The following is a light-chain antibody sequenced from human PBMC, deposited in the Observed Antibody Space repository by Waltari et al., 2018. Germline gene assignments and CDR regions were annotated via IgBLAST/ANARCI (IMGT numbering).Light chain of an antibody. CDR3: QSQTPNHLWV. Sequence: NFMLAQPHSVSESPGKTITNSCTRSSGSIASNFVQWYPQRPGSAPTTVIYEDNQRPSGVPDRFSGSIDTSSNSASLSISGLQSEDEADYYCQSQTPNHLWVFGGGTKLTVL. V-gene: IGLV6-57*03. CDR2: EDN. J-gene: IGLJ3*02. CDR1: SGSIASNF.